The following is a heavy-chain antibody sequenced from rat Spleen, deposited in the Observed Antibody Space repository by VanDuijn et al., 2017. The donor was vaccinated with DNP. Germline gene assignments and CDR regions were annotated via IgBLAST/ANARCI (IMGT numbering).Heavy chain of an antibody. V-gene: IGHV6-6*01. CDR2: IKAKSNNYAT. Sequence: EVQVLESGGGLVQPGNSLKLSCATSGFTFSTAWMYWYRQFPEKRLEWVARIKAKSNNYATDYTESVKGRFTISRDDSKSSIYLQMNNLKEEDTAIYYCAWRINYGGYGDYWGQGTSVTVSS. D-gene: IGHD1-11*01. J-gene: IGHJ4*01. CDR1: GFTFSTAW. CDR3: AWRINYGGYGDY.